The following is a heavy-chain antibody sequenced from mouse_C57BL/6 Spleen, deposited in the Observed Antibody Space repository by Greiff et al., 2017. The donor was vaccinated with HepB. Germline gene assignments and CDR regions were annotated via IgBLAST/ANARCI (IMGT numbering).Heavy chain of an antibody. CDR2: INPSSGYT. V-gene: IGHV1-4*01. CDR3: ARDWEGFAY. J-gene: IGHJ3*01. CDR1: GYTFTSYT. D-gene: IGHD4-1*01. Sequence: QVQLQQSGAELARPGASVKMSCKASGYTFTSYTMHWVNQRPGQGLEWIGYINPSSGYTKYNQKFKDKATVTADKSSSTAYMQLSSLTSEDSAVYYCARDWEGFAYWGQGTLVTVSA.